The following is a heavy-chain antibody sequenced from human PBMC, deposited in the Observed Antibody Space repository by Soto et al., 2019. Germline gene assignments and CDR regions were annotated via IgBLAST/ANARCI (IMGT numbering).Heavy chain of an antibody. Sequence: QVQLVQSGAEVKKPGSSVKVSCKASGGTFSGYAISWVRQAPGQGLEWMGGIIPIFGTANYAQKFQGRVTITADESTSTAYMELSSLRSEDTAVYYCASLYCSGGSCYPRSYYYGMDVWGQGTTVTVSS. J-gene: IGHJ6*02. D-gene: IGHD2-15*01. CDR2: IIPIFGTA. CDR1: GGTFSGYA. CDR3: ASLYCSGGSCYPRSYYYGMDV. V-gene: IGHV1-69*12.